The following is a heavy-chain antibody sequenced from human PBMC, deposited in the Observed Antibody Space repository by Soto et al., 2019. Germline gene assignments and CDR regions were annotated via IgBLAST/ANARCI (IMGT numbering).Heavy chain of an antibody. V-gene: IGHV3-23*01. D-gene: IGHD2-15*01. CDR3: AKALVVVAPASKFDD. CDR1: GFTFSNFA. Sequence: EVQLLESGGHLVQPGGSLRLSCAASGFTFSNFAMSWVRQAPGKGLEWVSGISASGGSTNYADSVRGRFTISRDNYENTLFLEMNSLRGEDTAVYYCAKALVVVAPASKFDDWSQGTLVTVSS. J-gene: IGHJ4*02. CDR2: ISASGGST.